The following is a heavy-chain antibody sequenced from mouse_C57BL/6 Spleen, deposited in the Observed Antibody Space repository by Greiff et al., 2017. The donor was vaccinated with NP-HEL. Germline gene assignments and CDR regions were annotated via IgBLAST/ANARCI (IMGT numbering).Heavy chain of an antibody. D-gene: IGHD2-1*01. CDR3: ARRGPGNYGAMDY. CDR1: GYTFTSYW. V-gene: IGHV1-69*01. CDR2: IDPSDSYT. Sequence: VQLQQPGAELVMPGASVKLSCKASGYTFTSYWMHWVKQRPGQGLEWIGEIDPSDSYTNYNQKFKGKSTLTVDKSSSTAYMQLSSLTSEDSAVYYCARRGPGNYGAMDYWGQGTSVTVSS. J-gene: IGHJ4*01.